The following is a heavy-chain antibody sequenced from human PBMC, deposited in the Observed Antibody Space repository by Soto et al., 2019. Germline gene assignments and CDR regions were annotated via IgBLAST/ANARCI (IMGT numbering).Heavy chain of an antibody. D-gene: IGHD3-10*01. Sequence: GGSLRLSCVASGFTFSSYGMHWVRQAPGKGLEWVAIISYDGSNKYYADSVKGRFTISRDNSKNTLYLQMNSLRAEDTSVYYCARSSLGELFPDTLDIWGQGTMVTVSS. CDR2: ISYDGSNK. CDR1: GFTFSSYG. J-gene: IGHJ3*02. CDR3: ARSSLGELFPDTLDI. V-gene: IGHV3-30*03.